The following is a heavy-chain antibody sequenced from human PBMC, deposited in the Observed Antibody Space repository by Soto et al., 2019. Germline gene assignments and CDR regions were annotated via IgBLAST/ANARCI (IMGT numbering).Heavy chain of an antibody. D-gene: IGHD3-3*01. CDR1: GFTFSSYG. CDR2: IWYDGSNK. V-gene: IGHV3-33*01. J-gene: IGHJ5*02. Sequence: GGSLRLSCAASGFTFSSYGMHWVRQAPGKGLEWVAVIWYDGSNKYYADSVKGRFTISRDNSKNTLYLQMNSQRAEDTAVYYCARGRRELGVPFGVVISDWFDPWGQGTLVTVSS. CDR3: ARGRRELGVPFGVVISDWFDP.